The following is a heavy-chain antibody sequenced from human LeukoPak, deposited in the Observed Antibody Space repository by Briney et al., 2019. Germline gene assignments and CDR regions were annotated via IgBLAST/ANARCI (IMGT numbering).Heavy chain of an antibody. CDR2: INHSGST. D-gene: IGHD3-22*01. Sequence: SETLSLTCVVYGGSFSGYYWSWIRQPPGKGLEWIGEINHSGSTNYNPSLKSRVTISVDTSKNQFSLKLSSVTAADTAVYYCARDYYDSSGHLAHDAFDIWGQGTMVTVSS. CDR1: GGSFSGYY. J-gene: IGHJ3*02. CDR3: ARDYYDSSGHLAHDAFDI. V-gene: IGHV4-34*01.